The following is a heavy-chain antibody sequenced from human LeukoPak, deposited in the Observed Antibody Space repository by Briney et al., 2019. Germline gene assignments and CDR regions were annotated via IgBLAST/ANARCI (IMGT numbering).Heavy chain of an antibody. D-gene: IGHD3-22*01. CDR1: GGSFSVYY. Sequence: SDTLSLTCAVYGGSFSVYYWSWIRHPPGKGLVWLGHINHNGRINYITSLKSRVTRSVDTSTNQFSMQLCSLTGADTDVYFCARGRYYYVSSGYYYRFDYWGEGTLVTVSS. V-gene: IGHV4-34*01. J-gene: IGHJ4*02. CDR2: INHNGRI. CDR3: ARGRYYYVSSGYYYRFDY.